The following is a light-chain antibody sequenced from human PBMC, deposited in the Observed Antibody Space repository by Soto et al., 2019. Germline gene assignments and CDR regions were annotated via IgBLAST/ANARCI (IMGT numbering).Light chain of an antibody. CDR2: SNN. Sequence: QSVLTQPPSASGTPGQRVTISCSGSISNIGSNTVNWYQQLPGTAPKLLIYSNNQRPSGVPDRFSGSKSGTSASLAISGLQSEDEADYYCAAWDDSLNGVYVFGTGTKLTVL. J-gene: IGLJ1*01. CDR1: ISNIGSNT. V-gene: IGLV1-44*01. CDR3: AAWDDSLNGVYV.